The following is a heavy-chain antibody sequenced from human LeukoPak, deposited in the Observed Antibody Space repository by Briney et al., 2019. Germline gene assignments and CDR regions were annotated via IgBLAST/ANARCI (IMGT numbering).Heavy chain of an antibody. Sequence: GASVKVSCKASGYTFTSYGISWVRQAPGQGLEWMGWISAYNGNTNYAQKLQGRVTMTTDTSTSTAYMELRSLRSDDTAVYYCAGTDYYDSSGYSMEDAFDIWGQGTMVTVSS. V-gene: IGHV1-18*01. CDR2: ISAYNGNT. CDR3: AGTDYYDSSGYSMEDAFDI. CDR1: GYTFTSYG. J-gene: IGHJ3*02. D-gene: IGHD3-22*01.